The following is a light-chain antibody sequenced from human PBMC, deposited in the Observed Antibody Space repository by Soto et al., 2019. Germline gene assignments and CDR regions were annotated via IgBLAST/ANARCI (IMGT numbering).Light chain of an antibody. CDR1: QSVSSTY. Sequence: EIVLTQSPGTLSLSPGERATLSCRASQSVSSTYLAWYQQKPGQAPRLLIYGASTRATGIPARFSGSGSGTEFSLSIHSLQSEDFAVYFCQQYNDWPITFGQGTRLEIK. CDR3: QQYNDWPIT. J-gene: IGKJ5*01. V-gene: IGKV3-15*01. CDR2: GAS.